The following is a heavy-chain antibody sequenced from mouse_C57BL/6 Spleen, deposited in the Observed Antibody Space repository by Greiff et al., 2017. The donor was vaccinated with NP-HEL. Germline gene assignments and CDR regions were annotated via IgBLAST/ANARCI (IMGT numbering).Heavy chain of an antibody. CDR2: ISGGGGNT. V-gene: IGHV5-9*01. CDR3: AIYYGYDDWYFDV. CDR1: GFTFSSYS. Sequence: DVHLVESGGGLVKPGGSLKLSCAASGFTFSSYSMPWVRQTPEQRLEWVGTISGGGGNTYYPDSVKGRFTISRDNAKNTPYLQMSSLRSEDTALYYCAIYYGYDDWYFDVWGTGTTVTVSA. D-gene: IGHD2-2*01. J-gene: IGHJ1*03.